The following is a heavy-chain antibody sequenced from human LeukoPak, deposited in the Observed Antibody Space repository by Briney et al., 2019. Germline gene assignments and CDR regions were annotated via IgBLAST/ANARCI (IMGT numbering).Heavy chain of an antibody. Sequence: PGGSLRLSCAASGFIFSSYVVNWVRQAPGKGLEWVSTISGSGGSTYYADSVKGRFTISRDNSKNTLYLQMSGLRAEDTAVYYCAKDRGRYHDSSGFYWGYYFDSWGRGIPVIVST. V-gene: IGHV3-23*01. D-gene: IGHD3-22*01. CDR3: AKDRGRYHDSSGFYWGYYFDS. CDR2: ISGSGGST. J-gene: IGHJ4*02. CDR1: GFIFSSYV.